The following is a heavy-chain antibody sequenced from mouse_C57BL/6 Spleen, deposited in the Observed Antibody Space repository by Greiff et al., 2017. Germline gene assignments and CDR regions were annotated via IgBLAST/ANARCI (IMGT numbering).Heavy chain of an antibody. CDR3: TRWTGTYYYAMDD. V-gene: IGHV1-15*01. CDR1: GYTFTDYE. Sequence: VQLQQSGAELVRPGASVTLSCKASGYTFTDYEMHWVKQTPVHGLEWIGAIDPETGGTAYNQKFKGKAILTADKSSSTAYMELRSLTSEDSAVYYCTRWTGTYYYAMDDWGQGTSVTVSS. CDR2: IDPETGGT. J-gene: IGHJ4*01. D-gene: IGHD4-1*01.